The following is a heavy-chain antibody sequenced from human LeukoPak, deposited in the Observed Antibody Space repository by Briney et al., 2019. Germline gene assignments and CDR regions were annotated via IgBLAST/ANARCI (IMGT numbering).Heavy chain of an antibody. Sequence: GGSLRLSCAASGFTFSSHWIHWVRQAPGKGLGWVSRINSDGSNPNYADSGKGRFTISRDNANDIEHLQMRSLRAEDTALYYCARQSYYDNYFDYWGQGTLVTVSS. CDR3: ARQSYYDNYFDY. J-gene: IGHJ4*02. V-gene: IGHV3-74*01. D-gene: IGHD3-22*01. CDR1: GFTFSSHW. CDR2: INSDGSNP.